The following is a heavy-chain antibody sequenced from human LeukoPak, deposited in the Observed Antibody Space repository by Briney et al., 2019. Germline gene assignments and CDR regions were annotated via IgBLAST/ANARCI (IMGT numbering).Heavy chain of an antibody. V-gene: IGHV3-30*04. Sequence: GGSLRLSRAASGFTLSSYAMPWVRQAPGKGLEWVAVISYDGSNKYYADSVKGRFTISRDNSKNTLYLQMNSLRAEDTAVYYGARDLGKALDYWGQGTLVTVSS. CDR2: ISYDGSNK. D-gene: IGHD6-13*01. CDR1: GFTLSSYA. J-gene: IGHJ4*02. CDR3: ARDLGKALDY.